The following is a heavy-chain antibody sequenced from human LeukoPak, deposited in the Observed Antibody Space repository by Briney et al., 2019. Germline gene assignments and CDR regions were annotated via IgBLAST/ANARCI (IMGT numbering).Heavy chain of an antibody. CDR3: ARARITMIVGPLLWFDP. Sequence: SETLSLTCTVSGGSISSSSYYWGWIRQPPGKGLECIGSIYYSGSTYYNPSLKSRVTISVDTSKNQFSLKLSSVTAADTAVYYCARARITMIVGPLLWFDPWGLGTLVTVSS. CDR2: IYYSGST. V-gene: IGHV4-39*07. J-gene: IGHJ5*02. CDR1: GGSISSSSYY. D-gene: IGHD3-22*01.